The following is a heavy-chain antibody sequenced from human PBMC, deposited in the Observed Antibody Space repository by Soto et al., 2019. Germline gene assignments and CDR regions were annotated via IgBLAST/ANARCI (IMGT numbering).Heavy chain of an antibody. V-gene: IGHV3-64*01. CDR1: GFTFGSYP. J-gene: IGHJ4*02. CDR3: AKDRMPRPRWLFDY. Sequence: EVQLVESGGGLVQPGGSLSLSCAASGFTFGSYPMHWVRQAPGRGREYVSAIRTNGDRTFYANFVKGGLTISRENSKNTLYLQMGSLRAEDMGVHYCAKDRMPRPRWLFDYWGQGTLVTASS. D-gene: IGHD5-18*01. CDR2: IRTNGDRT.